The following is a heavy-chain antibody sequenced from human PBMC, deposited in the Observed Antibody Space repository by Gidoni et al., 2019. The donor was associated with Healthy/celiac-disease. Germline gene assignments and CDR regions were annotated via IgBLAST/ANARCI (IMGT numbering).Heavy chain of an antibody. CDR3: ARNYYDDWDYFDY. CDR2: IYYSGST. J-gene: IGHJ4*02. Sequence: QVQLQESGPGLVKPSQTLSPPRTVSGGSISSGDYYWSWIRQPPGKGLEWIGYIYYSGSTYYNPSLKSRVTISVDTSKNQFSLKLSSVTAADTAVYYCARNYYDDWDYFDYWGQGTLVTVSS. CDR1: GGSISSGDYY. D-gene: IGHD3-22*01. V-gene: IGHV4-30-4*01.